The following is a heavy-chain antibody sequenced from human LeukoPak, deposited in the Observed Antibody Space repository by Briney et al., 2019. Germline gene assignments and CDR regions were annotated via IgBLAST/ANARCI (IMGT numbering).Heavy chain of an antibody. V-gene: IGHV3-30*18. CDR3: AKDRSTYYYDSSGYYGYFDY. CDR1: GSTFSGYG. D-gene: IGHD3-22*01. Sequence: GGSLRLSCAASGSTFSGYGMHWVRQAPGKGLEWVAVISYDGSNKYYADSVKGRFTISRDNSKNTLYLQMNSLRAEDTAVYYCAKDRSTYYYDSSGYYGYFDYWGQGTLVTVSS. CDR2: ISYDGSNK. J-gene: IGHJ4*02.